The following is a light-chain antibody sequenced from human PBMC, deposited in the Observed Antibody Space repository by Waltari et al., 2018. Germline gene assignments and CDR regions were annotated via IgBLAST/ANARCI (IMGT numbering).Light chain of an antibody. J-gene: IGLJ3*02. CDR2: DVS. Sequence: QSALTQPASVSGSPGQAIPISCTGTTSDLGGDNYVSWYQQHPGKAPKLIIFDVSSRPSRVSNRHSSAKSANTASLIISGLQAEDEADYYCCSFTSSSTWVFGGGTKLTVL. CDR1: TSDLGGDNY. CDR3: CSFTSSSTWV. V-gene: IGLV2-14*03.